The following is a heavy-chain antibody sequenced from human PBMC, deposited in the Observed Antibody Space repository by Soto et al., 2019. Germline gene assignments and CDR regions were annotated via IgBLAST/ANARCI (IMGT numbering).Heavy chain of an antibody. Sequence: QVQLVQSGAEVKKPGSSVKVSCKASGGTFSSYAISWVRQAPGQGLEWMGGIIPIFGTADYAQKFQGRVTITADESTGTAYMELSSLRSEDTAVYYCATQVLPNYYYSGMDVWGQGTTVTVSS. CDR1: GGTFSSYA. V-gene: IGHV1-69*12. CDR3: ATQVLPNYYYSGMDV. J-gene: IGHJ6*02. D-gene: IGHD5-18*01. CDR2: IIPIFGTA.